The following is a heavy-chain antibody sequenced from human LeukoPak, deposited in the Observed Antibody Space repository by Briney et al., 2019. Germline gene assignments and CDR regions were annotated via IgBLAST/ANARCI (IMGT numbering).Heavy chain of an antibody. V-gene: IGHV4-4*02. D-gene: IGHD3-10*01. CDR1: GGSISSSNW. CDR3: ARGNTYGSGRIYPDY. CDR2: IYHSGST. J-gene: IGHJ4*02. Sequence: SGTLSLTCAVSGGSISSSNWWSWVRQPPGKGLEWIGEIYHSGSTNYNPSLKSRVTISVDKSKNQFSLKLSSVTAADTAVYYCARGNTYGSGRIYPDYWGQGTLVTVSS.